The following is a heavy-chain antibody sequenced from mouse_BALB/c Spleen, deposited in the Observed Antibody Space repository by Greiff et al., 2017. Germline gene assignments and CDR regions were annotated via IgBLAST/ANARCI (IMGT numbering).Heavy chain of an antibody. J-gene: IGHJ3*01. Sequence: EVKLLESGGGLVQPGGSLKLSCAASGFAFSRYWMSWVRQAPGKGLEWIGEINPDSSTINYTPSLKDKFIISRDNAKNTLYLQMSKVRSEDTALYYCERPIPRYDGSPSFAYWGQGTLVTVSA. V-gene: IGHV4-1*02. D-gene: IGHD1-1*01. CDR1: GFAFSRYW. CDR3: ERPIPRYDGSPSFAY. CDR2: INPDSSTI.